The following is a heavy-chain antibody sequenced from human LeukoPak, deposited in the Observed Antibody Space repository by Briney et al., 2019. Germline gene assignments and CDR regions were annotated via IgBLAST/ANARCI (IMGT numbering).Heavy chain of an antibody. CDR2: MNLNSGNT. D-gene: IGHD3-3*01. CDR3: ARRYYDFWSGYYSSGDPYYYYMDV. Sequence: ASVKVSCKASGYTFTSYDINWVRQATGQGLEWMGWMNLNSGNTGYAQKFQGRVTMTRNTSISTAYMELSSLRSEDTAVYYCARRYYDFWSGYYSSGDPYYYYMDVWGKGTTVTVSS. CDR1: GYTFTSYD. J-gene: IGHJ6*03. V-gene: IGHV1-8*01.